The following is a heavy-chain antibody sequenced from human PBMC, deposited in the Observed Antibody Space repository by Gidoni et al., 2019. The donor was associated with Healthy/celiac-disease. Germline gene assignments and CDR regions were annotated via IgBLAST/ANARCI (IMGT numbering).Heavy chain of an antibody. CDR3: ARAENDPSSDAFDI. CDR1: GVSISSGGYS. D-gene: IGHD3-16*01. J-gene: IGHJ3*02. Sequence: QLHLQESGSGLVKPSHTLSLTCAVSGVSISSGGYSWSWIRQPPVKGLEWIGYIYHSGSTYYNPSLKSRVTISVDRSKNQFSLKLSSVTAADTAVYYCARAENDPSSDAFDIWGQGTIVTVSS. V-gene: IGHV4-30-2*01. CDR2: IYHSGST.